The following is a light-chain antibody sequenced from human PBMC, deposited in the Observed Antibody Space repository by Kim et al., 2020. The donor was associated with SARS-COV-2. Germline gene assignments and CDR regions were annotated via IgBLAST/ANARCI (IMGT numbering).Light chain of an antibody. CDR3: QQYGSSPYT. J-gene: IGKJ2*01. V-gene: IGKV3-20*01. CDR2: GAA. CDR1: QSVNNNY. Sequence: EIVLTQSPGTLSLSPGERATLSCRASQSVNNNYLAWYQQKPGQAPSLLIYGAASRATGIPDRFSGSGSGTDFTLTISRLEPEDFAVYYCQQYGSSPYTFGQGTKLEIK.